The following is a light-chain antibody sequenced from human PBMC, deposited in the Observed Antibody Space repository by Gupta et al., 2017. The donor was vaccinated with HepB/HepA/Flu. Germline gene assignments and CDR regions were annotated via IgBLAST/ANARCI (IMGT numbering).Light chain of an antibody. CDR2: DAS. V-gene: IGKV3-11*01. CDR1: QSVSSY. J-gene: IGKJ4*01. CDR3: QQRSNWSLT. Sequence: EIVLTQSPATLSLSPGESATLSCRASQSVSSYLAWYQQKPGQAPRLLIYDASNRATGIPARFSGGGSETDFTLTISSLEPEDFAVYYCQQRSNWSLTFGGGTKLEIK.